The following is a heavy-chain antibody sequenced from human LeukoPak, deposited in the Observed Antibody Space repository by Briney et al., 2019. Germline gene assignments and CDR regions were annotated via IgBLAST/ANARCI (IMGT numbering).Heavy chain of an antibody. CDR3: ARTDETAPAEDFQH. J-gene: IGHJ1*01. D-gene: IGHD2-21*02. CDR2: IYSGGST. CDR1: GFSVSSNY. V-gene: IGHV3-53*01. Sequence: GGSLRLSCAASGFSVSSNYMSWVRQAPGKGLEWVSVIYSGGSTYYADSVKGRFTISRDNSKNTLYLQMKSLRAEDTAVYYCARTDETAPAEDFQHWGQGTLITVSS.